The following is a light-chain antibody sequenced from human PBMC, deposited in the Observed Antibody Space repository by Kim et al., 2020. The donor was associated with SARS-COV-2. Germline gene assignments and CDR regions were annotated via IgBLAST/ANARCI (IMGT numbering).Light chain of an antibody. V-gene: IGLV1-44*01. CDR3: AAWDDSLNGYV. CDR2: DNN. J-gene: IGLJ1*01. CDR1: SSNIGSNT. Sequence: ELTQPPSASGTPGQRVTISCSGSSSNIGSNTVTWYQQLPGTAPKLLIYDNNQRPSGVPDRFSGSKSGTSGSLAISGLQSEDEADYYCAAWDDSLNGYVFGTGTKVTVL.